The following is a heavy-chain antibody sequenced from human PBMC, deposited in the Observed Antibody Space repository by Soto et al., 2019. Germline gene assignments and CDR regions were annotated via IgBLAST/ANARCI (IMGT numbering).Heavy chain of an antibody. Sequence: QVQLVESGGGVVQPGRSLRLSCAASGFTFSSYAMHWVRQAPGKGLEWVAVISYDGSNKYYADSVKGRFTISRDNSKNTLYLQMNSLRAEDTAVYYCARQPGENDYDSSGYYSDAFDIWGQGTMVTVSS. D-gene: IGHD3-22*01. V-gene: IGHV3-30-3*01. CDR2: ISYDGSNK. J-gene: IGHJ3*02. CDR1: GFTFSSYA. CDR3: ARQPGENDYDSSGYYSDAFDI.